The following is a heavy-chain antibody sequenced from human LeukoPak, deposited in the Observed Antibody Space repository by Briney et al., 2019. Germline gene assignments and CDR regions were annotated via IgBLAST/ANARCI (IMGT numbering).Heavy chain of an antibody. J-gene: IGHJ4*02. D-gene: IGHD4-17*01. Sequence: SETLSLTCTVSGGSISSSSYYWGWIRQPPGKGLEWIGIIYYSGSTYYNPSLKSRVTISVDTSMNQFSLKLSSVTAADTAVYYCASFEDYGDPIFDYWGQGTLVTVSS. CDR3: ASFEDYGDPIFDY. CDR1: GGSISSSSYY. CDR2: IYYSGST. V-gene: IGHV4-39*01.